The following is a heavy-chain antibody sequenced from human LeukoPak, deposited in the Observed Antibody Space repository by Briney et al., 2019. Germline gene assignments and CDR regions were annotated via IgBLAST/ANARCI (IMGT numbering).Heavy chain of an antibody. CDR2: ISYDGSNE. CDR3: AKAHSSSWYYFDY. Sequence: PGGSLRLSCVASGFTFSSYGMHWVRQAPGKGLEWVAFISYDGSNENIADSVKGRFIISRDNSKNTLYLQMNSLRAEDTAVYYCAKAHSSSWYYFDYWGQGTLVTVSS. D-gene: IGHD6-13*01. J-gene: IGHJ4*02. CDR1: GFTFSSYG. V-gene: IGHV3-30*18.